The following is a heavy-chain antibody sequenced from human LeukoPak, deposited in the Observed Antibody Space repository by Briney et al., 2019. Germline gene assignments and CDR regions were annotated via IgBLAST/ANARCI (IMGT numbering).Heavy chain of an antibody. CDR2: IYYSGST. V-gene: IGHV4-59*01. CDR3: ARSPSGGWREFYYYYGMDV. Sequence: SSETLSLTCTGSGGSISSYYWSWIRQPPGKGLEWIGYIYYSGSTNYNPSLKSRVTISVDTSKNQFSLKLSSVTAADTAVYYCARSPSGGWREFYYYYGMDVWGQGTTVTVSS. D-gene: IGHD6-19*01. J-gene: IGHJ6*02. CDR1: GGSISSYY.